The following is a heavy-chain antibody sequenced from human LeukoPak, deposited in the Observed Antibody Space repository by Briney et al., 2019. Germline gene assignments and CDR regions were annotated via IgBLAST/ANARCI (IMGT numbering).Heavy chain of an antibody. CDR3: ARGQWLVPRPFDY. D-gene: IGHD6-19*01. J-gene: IGHJ4*02. CDR2: IYYSGST. V-gene: IGHV4-31*03. CDR1: GGSISSGGYY. Sequence: PSQTLSLTCTVSGGSISSGGYYWSWIRQHPGKGLEWIGYIYYSGSTYYNPSLKSRVTISVDTSKNQFSLKLSSVTAADTAVYYCARGQWLVPRPFDYWGQGTLVTVSS.